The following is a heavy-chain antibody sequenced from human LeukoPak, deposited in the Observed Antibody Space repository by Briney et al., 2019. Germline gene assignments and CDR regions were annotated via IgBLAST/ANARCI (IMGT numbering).Heavy chain of an antibody. CDR1: GFTFSSYA. CDR2: IKQDGSEK. J-gene: IGHJ4*02. CDR3: ARVALLLYFDY. Sequence: PGGSLRLSCAASGFTFSSYAMHWVRQAPGKGLEWVANIKQDGSEKYYVDSVKGRFTISRDNAKNSLYLQMNSLRAEDTAVYYCARVALLLYFDYWGQGTLVTVSS. D-gene: IGHD2-15*01. V-gene: IGHV3-7*01.